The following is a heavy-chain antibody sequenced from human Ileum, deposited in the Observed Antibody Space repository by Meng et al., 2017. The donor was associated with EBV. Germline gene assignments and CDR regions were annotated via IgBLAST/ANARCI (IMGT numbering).Heavy chain of an antibody. CDR3: ARGWDTAMDSG. CDR1: GGSVSISSYY. CDR2: IYYSGTT. V-gene: IGHV4-61*01. Sequence: QVQLQEACPGLVKPSEPLSLTCTFSGGSVSISSYYWSWIRQPPGKGLEWIGYIYYSGTTNYNPSLESRVTISVDTSKNQFSLKLRSVAASDTAVYYCARGWDTAMDSGWGQGTLVTVSS. J-gene: IGHJ4*02. D-gene: IGHD5-18*01.